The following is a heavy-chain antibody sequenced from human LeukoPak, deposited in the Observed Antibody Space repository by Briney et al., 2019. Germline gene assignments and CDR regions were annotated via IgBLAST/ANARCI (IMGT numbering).Heavy chain of an antibody. V-gene: IGHV5-51*01. CDR3: ARLPVGCSSSWYPFDY. J-gene: IGHJ4*02. Sequence: GESLKISCKGSGYSFTSYWIGWVRQMPGKGLEWVGIIYPGDSDTRYSPSFQGQVTISADKSISTAYLQWSSLKASDTAMYYCARLPVGCSSSWYPFDYWGQGTLVTVSS. CDR1: GYSFTSYW. CDR2: IYPGDSDT. D-gene: IGHD6-13*01.